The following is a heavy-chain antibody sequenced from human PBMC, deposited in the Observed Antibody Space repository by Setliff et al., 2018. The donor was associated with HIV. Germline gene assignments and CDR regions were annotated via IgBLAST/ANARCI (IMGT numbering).Heavy chain of an antibody. J-gene: IGHJ4*02. CDR3: ARDAGPHYGSGPPLEY. D-gene: IGHD3-10*01. CDR2: VYTSGTT. Sequence: SETLSLTCTVSGASITSGSFYWSWIRQPAGKGLEWIGRVYTSGTTNYNPSLKSRVTISVDTSKNQFSLKLSSVTATDTAVYYCARDAGPHYGSGPPLEYWGQGIQVTVSS. V-gene: IGHV4-61*02. CDR1: GASITSGSFY.